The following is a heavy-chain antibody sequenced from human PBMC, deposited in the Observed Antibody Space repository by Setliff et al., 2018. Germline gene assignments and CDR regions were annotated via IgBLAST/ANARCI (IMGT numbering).Heavy chain of an antibody. D-gene: IGHD2-2*01. J-gene: IGHJ6*03. V-gene: IGHV4-4*08. CDR3: AREPTRTGGFYYLDV. CDR1: GAPISNYY. CDR2: IYSSGST. Sequence: PSETLSLTCSVSGAPISNYYWSWIRQPPGKGLEWIGYIYSSGSTNYNPSLKSRVAISRDTSTNQLSLELRSVTAADTAVYYCAREPTRTGGFYYLDVWGEGTTVTVSS.